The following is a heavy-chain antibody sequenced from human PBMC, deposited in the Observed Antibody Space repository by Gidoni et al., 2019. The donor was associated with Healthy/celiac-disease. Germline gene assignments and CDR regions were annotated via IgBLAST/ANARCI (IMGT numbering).Heavy chain of an antibody. CDR3: ARDNGNGYYMYYYYGMDV. CDR1: GGSISSGSYY. D-gene: IGHD3-3*01. J-gene: IGHJ6*02. Sequence: QVQLQESGPGLVKPSQTLSLTCTVSGGSISSGSYYWSWIRQPAGKGLEWIGRTYTSGSTTYNPSLQIRVTISVDTSKNQFSLKLSSVTAADTAVYYCARDNGNGYYMYYYYGMDVWGQGTTVTVSS. CDR2: TYTSGST. V-gene: IGHV4-61*02.